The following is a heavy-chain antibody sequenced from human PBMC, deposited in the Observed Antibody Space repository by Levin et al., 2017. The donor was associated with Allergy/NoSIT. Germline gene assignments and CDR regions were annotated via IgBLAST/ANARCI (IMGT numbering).Heavy chain of an antibody. CDR3: ARWYSSSGYFGY. CDR1: GSSINSGYY. Sequence: SETLSLTCAVSGSSINSGYYWGWIRQPPAMGLEWIGSVYHSGSTNYNPSLKSRVTISVDTSKKQFSLKLSSVTAADTAVYYCARWYSSSGYFGYWGQGTLVTVSS. V-gene: IGHV4-38-2*01. J-gene: IGHJ4*02. D-gene: IGHD6-13*01. CDR2: VYHSGST.